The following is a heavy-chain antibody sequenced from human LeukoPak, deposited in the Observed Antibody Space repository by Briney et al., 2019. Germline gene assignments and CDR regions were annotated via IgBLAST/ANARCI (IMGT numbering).Heavy chain of an antibody. CDR2: ISSSGSTI. V-gene: IGHV3-48*03. CDR3: ARDAEEYYYDSSGLTDAFDI. J-gene: IGHJ3*02. D-gene: IGHD3-22*01. Sequence: GGSLRLSCAASGFTFSSYEMNWVRQAPGKGLEWVSYISSSGSTIYYADSVKGRFTISRDNAKNSLYLQMNSLRAEDTAVYYCARDAEEYYYDSSGLTDAFDIWGQGTMVTVSS. CDR1: GFTFSSYE.